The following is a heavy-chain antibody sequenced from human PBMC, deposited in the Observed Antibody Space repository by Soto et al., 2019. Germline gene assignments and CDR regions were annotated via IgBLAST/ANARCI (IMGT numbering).Heavy chain of an antibody. J-gene: IGHJ6*02. CDR2: KHTSGTT. CDR3: ARGGEFYVLDV. D-gene: IGHD3-16*01. CDR1: GGSISGYY. Sequence: QVQLQESGPGLVKPSETLSLTCTVSGGSISGYYWTWIRQPAGKGLEWIGRKHTSGTTNYNPSLKSRVTMSIDTSTNQFSLHLSSVTAADTAVYYCARGGEFYVLDVWGQGTTVAVSS. V-gene: IGHV4-4*07.